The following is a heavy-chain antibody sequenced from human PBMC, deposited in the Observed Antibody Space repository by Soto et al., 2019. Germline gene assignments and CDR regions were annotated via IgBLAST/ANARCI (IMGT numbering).Heavy chain of an antibody. CDR2: ISAYNGNT. J-gene: IGHJ6*02. D-gene: IGHD1-26*01. CDR1: GYTFTSYG. CDR3: ARGRGGSYYGYYYGMDV. V-gene: IGHV1-18*01. Sequence: QVQLVQSGAEVKKPGASVKVSCKASGYTFTSYGISWVRQAPGQGLEWMGWISAYNGNTNYAQKLQGRVTMTTDTSXSXGYMELRSLRSDDTAVYYCARGRGGSYYGYYYGMDVWGQGTTVTVSS.